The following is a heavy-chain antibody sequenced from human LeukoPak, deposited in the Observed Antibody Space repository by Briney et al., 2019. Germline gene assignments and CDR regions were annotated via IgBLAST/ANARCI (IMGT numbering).Heavy chain of an antibody. Sequence: ASVKVSCKASGYTFTSYGISWVRRAPGRGLEWMGWISAYNGNTNHAQNFQGRVTMTTDASTSTAYMELRSLRSDDTAVYYCARDLGYCTSTSCYDGRNWFDPWGQGTLVTVSS. V-gene: IGHV1-18*01. J-gene: IGHJ5*02. D-gene: IGHD2-2*01. CDR2: ISAYNGNT. CDR3: ARDLGYCTSTSCYDGRNWFDP. CDR1: GYTFTSYG.